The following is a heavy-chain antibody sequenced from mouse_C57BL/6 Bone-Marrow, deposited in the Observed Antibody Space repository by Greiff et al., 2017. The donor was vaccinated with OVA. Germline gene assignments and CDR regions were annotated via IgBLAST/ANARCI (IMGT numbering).Heavy chain of an antibody. CDR2: ISSGSSTI. Sequence: EVQLQESGGGLVKPGGSLKLSCAASGFTFSDYGMHWVRQAPEKGLEWVAYISSGSSTIYYADTVKGRFTISRDNAKNTLFLQMTSLRSEDTAMYYCARPDYGSSYDWYFDVWGTGTTVTVSS. V-gene: IGHV5-17*01. D-gene: IGHD1-1*01. J-gene: IGHJ1*03. CDR3: ARPDYGSSYDWYFDV. CDR1: GFTFSDYG.